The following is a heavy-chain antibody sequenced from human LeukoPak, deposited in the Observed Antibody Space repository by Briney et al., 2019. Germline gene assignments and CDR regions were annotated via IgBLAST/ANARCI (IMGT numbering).Heavy chain of an antibody. J-gene: IGHJ3*02. CDR1: GGSISSYY. Sequence: SETLSLTCTVSGGSISSYYWSWIRQPPGKGLEWIGYIYHSGSTYYNPSLTSRVTISLDRSKNQFSLKLSSVTAADTAVYYCAREAKAAGRAFDIWGQGTMVTVSS. V-gene: IGHV4-59*12. D-gene: IGHD6-13*01. CDR2: IYHSGST. CDR3: AREAKAAGRAFDI.